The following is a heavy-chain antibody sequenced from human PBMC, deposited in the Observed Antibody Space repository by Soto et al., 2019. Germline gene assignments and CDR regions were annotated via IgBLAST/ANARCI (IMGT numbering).Heavy chain of an antibody. J-gene: IGHJ6*02. D-gene: IGHD6-13*01. CDR3: ARESEDNSIWYMFYYYGMDV. CDR2: ISAYNGNT. CDR1: GYTFTSYG. Sequence: GASVKVSCKASGYTFTSYGISWVRQAPGQGLEWMGWISAYNGNTNYAQKLQGRVTMTTDTSTSTAYMELRSLRSDDTALYYCARESEDNSIWYMFYYYGMDVWG. V-gene: IGHV1-18*01.